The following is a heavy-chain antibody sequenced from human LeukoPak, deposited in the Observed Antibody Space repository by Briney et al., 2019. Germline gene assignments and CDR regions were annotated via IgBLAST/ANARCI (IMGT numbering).Heavy chain of an antibody. CDR3: ARGHGYSSGWYV. CDR1: GGSISSGDYY. CDR2: IYYSGST. Sequence: PSQTLSLTCTVSGGSISSGDYYWSWIRQPPGKGLEWIGYIYYSGSTYYNPSLKSRVTISVDTSKNQFSLKLSSVTAADTAVYYCARGHGYSSGWYVWGQGTLVTVSS. J-gene: IGHJ4*02. D-gene: IGHD6-19*01. V-gene: IGHV4-30-4*01.